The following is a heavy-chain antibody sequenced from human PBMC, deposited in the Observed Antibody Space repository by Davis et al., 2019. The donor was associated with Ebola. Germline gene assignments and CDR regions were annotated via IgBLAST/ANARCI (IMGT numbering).Heavy chain of an antibody. V-gene: IGHV3-30*04. Sequence: GESLKISCTASGFTFGDYAMSWVRQAPGKGLEWVAVISYDGSNKYYADSVKGRFTVSRDNAKNSLDLQMNSLRAEDTAMYYCTRARGGLGYEDVWGQGIAVTVSS. CDR1: GFTFGDYA. CDR3: TRARGGLGYEDV. CDR2: ISYDGSNK. J-gene: IGHJ6*02. D-gene: IGHD5-18*01.